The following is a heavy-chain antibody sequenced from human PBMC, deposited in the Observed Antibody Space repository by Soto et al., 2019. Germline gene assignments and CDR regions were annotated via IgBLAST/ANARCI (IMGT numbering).Heavy chain of an antibody. CDR1: GFTFSSYW. J-gene: IGHJ4*02. CDR3: ARALHAAGSIAAAGFDY. D-gene: IGHD6-13*01. V-gene: IGHV3-74*01. CDR2: INSDGSST. Sequence: GGSLRLSCAASGFTFSSYWMHWVRQAPGKGLVWVSRINSDGSSTSYADSVKGRFTISRDNAKNTLYLQMNSLRAEDTAVYYCARALHAAGSIAAAGFDYRGQRTLVTVSS.